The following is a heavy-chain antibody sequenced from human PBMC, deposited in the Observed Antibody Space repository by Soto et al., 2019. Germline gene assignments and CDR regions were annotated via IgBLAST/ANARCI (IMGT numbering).Heavy chain of an antibody. CDR1: GFTFSTYA. V-gene: IGHV3-23*01. CDR3: AKFPEYSVYDGSYFDY. D-gene: IGHD5-12*01. J-gene: IGHJ4*02. Sequence: PGGSLRLSCAASGFTFSTYAMSWVRQAPGKGLEWVSGISGTGGTTYYAGSVKGRFTISRDTSKSTLYLQMNSLRGEDTAVYYCAKFPEYSVYDGSYFDYWGQGTLVTVS. CDR2: ISGTGGTT.